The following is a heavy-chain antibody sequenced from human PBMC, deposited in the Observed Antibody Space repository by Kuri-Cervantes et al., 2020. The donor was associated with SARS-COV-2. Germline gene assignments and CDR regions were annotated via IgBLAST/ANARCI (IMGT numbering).Heavy chain of an antibody. J-gene: IGHJ4*02. CDR3: ARTTYSTRPTPFDL. D-gene: IGHD6-13*01. CDR2: ISSSSYI. CDR1: GFTFSSYS. V-gene: IGHV3-21*06. Sequence: GESLKISCAASGFTFSSYSMNWVRQAPGKGLEWVSSISSSSYIYYADSVKGRFIISRDNAENSLYLQMSSLRDDDTAVYYCARTTYSTRPTPFDLWGQGTLVTVSS.